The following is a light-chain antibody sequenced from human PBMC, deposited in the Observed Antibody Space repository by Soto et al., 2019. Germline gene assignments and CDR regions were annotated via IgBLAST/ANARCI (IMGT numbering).Light chain of an antibody. Sequence: EIVLTQSPGTLSLSPGERATLSCRASQSVSSSYLAWYQQKPVQAHRQLIYGASSRATGIPARFSGSGSGTDFTLTITRLEPEDFAVYYWQHYRTSFGGGTRVEIK. CDR3: QHYRTS. CDR1: QSVSSSY. CDR2: GAS. J-gene: IGKJ4*01. V-gene: IGKV3-20*01.